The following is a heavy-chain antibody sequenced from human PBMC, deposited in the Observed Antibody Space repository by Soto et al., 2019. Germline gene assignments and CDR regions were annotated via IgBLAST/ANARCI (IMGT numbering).Heavy chain of an antibody. CDR1: GGSFSGYY. D-gene: IGHD6-13*01. CDR3: ARGRSKGSSWYYYYYGMDV. V-gene: IGHV4-34*01. Sequence: SETLSLTCAVYGGSFSGYYWSWIRQPPGKGLEWIGEINHSGSTNYNPSLKSRVTISVDTSKNQFSLKLSSVTAADTAVYYCARGRSKGSSWYYYYYGMDVWGQGTTLTVSS. J-gene: IGHJ6*02. CDR2: INHSGST.